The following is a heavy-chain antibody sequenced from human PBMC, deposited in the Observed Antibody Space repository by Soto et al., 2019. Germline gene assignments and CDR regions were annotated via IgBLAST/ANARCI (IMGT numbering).Heavy chain of an antibody. V-gene: IGHV4-59*08. Sequence: QVQLQESGPGLVKPSETLSLTCTVSGGSISSYYWSWIRQPPGKGLEWIGYIYYSGSTNYNPSLKSRVTISVDTSKNQFSLKLSSVTAADTAVYYCARHETLHFDYDYWGQGTLVTVSS. CDR1: GGSISSYY. J-gene: IGHJ4*02. CDR3: ARHETLHFDYDY. CDR2: IYYSGST. D-gene: IGHD4-17*01.